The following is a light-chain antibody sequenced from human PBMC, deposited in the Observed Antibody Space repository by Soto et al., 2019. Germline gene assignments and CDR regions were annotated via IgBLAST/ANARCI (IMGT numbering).Light chain of an antibody. J-gene: IGKJ1*01. Sequence: DIQLTQSPYTLSASVGDRVALTGRASQSISSWLAWYQQKPGKAPKLLIYDASSLESGVPSRFSGSGSGTEFTLTISSLQPDDFATYYCQQYNSYSRTFGQGTKVDI. CDR2: DAS. CDR1: QSISSW. CDR3: QQYNSYSRT. V-gene: IGKV1-5*01.